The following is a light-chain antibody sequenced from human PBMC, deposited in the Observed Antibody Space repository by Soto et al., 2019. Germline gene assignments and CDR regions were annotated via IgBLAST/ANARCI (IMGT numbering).Light chain of an antibody. CDR2: GAS. CDR1: QSVSSSH. CDR3: QQYGSSPPYT. V-gene: IGKV3-20*01. J-gene: IGKJ2*01. Sequence: EIVLTQSPGTLSLSPGERATLSCRASQSVSSSHLAWYQQKPGQAPRLLIYGASSRATGIPDRFSGSGSGTDFTLNISRLEPEDFAVYYCQQYGSSPPYTFGQGTELEIK.